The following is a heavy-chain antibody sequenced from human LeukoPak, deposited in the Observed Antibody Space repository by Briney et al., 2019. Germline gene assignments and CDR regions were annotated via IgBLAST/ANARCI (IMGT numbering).Heavy chain of an antibody. CDR1: GFTFSSYG. CDR3: ARDPSSSSYYYYYYYMDV. J-gene: IGHJ6*03. CDR2: IWYDGSNK. D-gene: IGHD6-6*01. V-gene: IGHV3-33*01. Sequence: PGGSLRLSCAASGFTFSSYGMHWVRQAPGKGLEWVAVIWYDGSNKYYADSVKGRFTISRDNSKNTLYLQMSSLRAEDTAVYYCARDPSSSSYYYYYYYMDVWGKGTTVTVSS.